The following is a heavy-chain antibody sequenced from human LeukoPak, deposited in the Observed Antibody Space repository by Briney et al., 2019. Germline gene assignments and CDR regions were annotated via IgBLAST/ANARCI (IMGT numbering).Heavy chain of an antibody. CDR1: GFTVSRNY. V-gene: IGHV3-66*01. CDR2: ITSAGAT. Sequence: GGSLRLSCAASGFTVSRNYMSWARLAPGKGLEWVSSITSAGATHYATSVKGRFTISRDNSKNTMYLQMNSLRVEDMAVYYCATRGLSGYYYGMDVWGQRTTVTLSS. J-gene: IGHJ6*02. CDR3: ATRGLSGYYYGMDV. D-gene: IGHD3/OR15-3a*01.